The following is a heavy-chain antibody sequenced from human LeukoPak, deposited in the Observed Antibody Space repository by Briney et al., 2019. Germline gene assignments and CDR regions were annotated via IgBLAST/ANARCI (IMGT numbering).Heavy chain of an antibody. CDR2: MKYDGSYR. CDR3: GRERRDSACAFDI. D-gene: IGHD3-10*01. J-gene: IGHJ3*02. V-gene: IGHV3-7*01. CDR1: GFTFSTYW. Sequence: GGSLRLSCAASGFTFSTYWMSWVRQAPGEGLEWVANMKYDGSYRYYVDSVKGRFTISRDNTKNSLYLQMNSLRVEDTAVYYCGRERRDSACAFDIWGQGTVVTVSS.